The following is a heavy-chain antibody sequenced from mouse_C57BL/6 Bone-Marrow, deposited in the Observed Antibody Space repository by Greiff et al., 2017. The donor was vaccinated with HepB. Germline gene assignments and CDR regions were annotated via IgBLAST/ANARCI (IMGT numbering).Heavy chain of an antibody. V-gene: IGHV1-54*01. CDR1: GYAFTNYL. J-gene: IGHJ3*01. Sequence: VKLMESGAELVRPGTSVKVSCKASGYAFTNYLIEWVKQRPGQGLEWIGVINPGSGGTNYNEKFKGKATLTADKSSSTAYMQLSSLTSEDSAVYFCAWLLGEKAYWGQGTLVTVSA. CDR2: INPGSGGT. CDR3: AWLLGEKAY. D-gene: IGHD2-3*01.